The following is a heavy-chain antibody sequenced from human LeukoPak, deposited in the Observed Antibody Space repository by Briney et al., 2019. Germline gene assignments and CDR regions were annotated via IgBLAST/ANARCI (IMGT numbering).Heavy chain of an antibody. CDR2: IINSGGTI. D-gene: IGHD3-10*01. V-gene: IGHV3-48*02. CDR1: GFTFSIHG. J-gene: IGHJ6*02. Sequence: GGSLRLSCGASGFTFSIHGMNWVRQTPGKGLEWVSYIINSGGTIYYADSVQGRFTISRDNAKNSLYLQMNSLRDEDTAVYYCARVGRGLYSMDVWGQGTTVTVSS. CDR3: ARVGRGLYSMDV.